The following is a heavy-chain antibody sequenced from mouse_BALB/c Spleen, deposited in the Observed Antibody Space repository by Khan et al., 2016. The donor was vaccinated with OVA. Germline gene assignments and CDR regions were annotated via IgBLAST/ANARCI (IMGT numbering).Heavy chain of an antibody. CDR2: IAPGSGST. CDR1: GYTFTSYW. V-gene: IGHV1-56*02. D-gene: IGHD1-1*01. Sequence: QVQLQQSGDDLVKPAASVTMSCTASGYTFTSYWIHWIKQTPGQGLKWIGQIAPGSGSTYYSTILKGKTTLTVDTSTSTAYMQRSTLSSDDSAVYFCACSSYCGSSLHAFAYWGQGTLVTVSA. J-gene: IGHJ3*01. CDR3: ACSSYCGSSLHAFAY.